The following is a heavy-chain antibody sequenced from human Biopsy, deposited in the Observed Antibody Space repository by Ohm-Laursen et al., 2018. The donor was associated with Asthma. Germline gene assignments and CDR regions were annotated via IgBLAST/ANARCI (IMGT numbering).Heavy chain of an antibody. D-gene: IGHD3-16*01. CDR2: IYYIGST. J-gene: IGHJ4*02. Sequence: SQTLSLTCTVSGGSISSGAYYWSWVRQPPGKGLEWIGYIYYIGSTYYNPSLKSRVAISLDTSKNQFSLKQSSVTAADTAVYFCARRGGVRRYFDYWGQGTLVTVSS. V-gene: IGHV4-30-4*01. CDR3: ARRGGVRRYFDY. CDR1: GGSISSGAYY.